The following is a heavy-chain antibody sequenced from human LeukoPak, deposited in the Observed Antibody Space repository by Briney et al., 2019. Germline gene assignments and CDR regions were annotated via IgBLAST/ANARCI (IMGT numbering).Heavy chain of an antibody. CDR1: GYTFTSYG. D-gene: IGHD3-22*01. V-gene: IGHV1-8*03. J-gene: IGHJ3*02. Sequence: GASVKVSCKASGYTFTSYGISWVRQAPGQGLEWMGWMNPNSGNTGYAQKFQGRVTITRNTSISTAYMELSSLRSEDTAVYYCARAFRTFYDSSGYFAFDIWGQGTMVTVSS. CDR3: ARAFRTFYDSSGYFAFDI. CDR2: MNPNSGNT.